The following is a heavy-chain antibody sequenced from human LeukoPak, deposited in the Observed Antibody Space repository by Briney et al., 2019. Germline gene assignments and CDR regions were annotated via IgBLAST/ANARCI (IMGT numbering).Heavy chain of an antibody. CDR3: AAGRPYSLLDY. CDR2: FDVIDSET. J-gene: IGHJ4*02. D-gene: IGHD5-18*01. CDR1: GSSLSELS. V-gene: IGHV1-24*01. Sequence: GASVKVSCTVSGSSLSELSLYWVRQAPGKGLEWMGGFDVIDSETFYAQKFQGRVTMTEDSSTDTAYMEPRSLTSDDTALYYCAAGRPYSLLDYWGQGTLVTVSS.